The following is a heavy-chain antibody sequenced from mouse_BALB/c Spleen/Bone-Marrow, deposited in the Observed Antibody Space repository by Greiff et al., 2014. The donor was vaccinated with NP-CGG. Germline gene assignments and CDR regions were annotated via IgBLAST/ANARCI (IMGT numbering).Heavy chain of an antibody. CDR2: IYPGSDST. Sequence: HLVESGAELVKPGTSVKMSCKASGYTFTSYWMHWVKQRPGQGLEXXGDIYPGSDSTNYNEKFKSKATLTVDTSSSTAYMQLSSLTSEDSAVYYCAREKDWVFDYWGQGTTLTVSS. V-gene: IGHV1-55*01. J-gene: IGHJ2*01. D-gene: IGHD4-1*01. CDR1: GYTFTSYW. CDR3: AREKDWVFDY.